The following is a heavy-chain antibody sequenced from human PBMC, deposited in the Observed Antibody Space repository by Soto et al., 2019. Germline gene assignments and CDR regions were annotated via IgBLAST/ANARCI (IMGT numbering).Heavy chain of an antibody. Sequence: QVQLVESGGGVVQPGRSLRLSCAASGFTFSSYAMHWVRQAPGKGLEWVALTSYDGSDKDYADSVKGRFTISRDNSRNTLFLQMNSLRAEDTAVYYCARDYYKYYDSSGYYRSPAYWGQGTLVTVSS. CDR1: GFTFSSYA. CDR2: TSYDGSDK. V-gene: IGHV3-30-3*01. CDR3: ARDYYKYYDSSGYYRSPAY. J-gene: IGHJ4*02. D-gene: IGHD3-22*01.